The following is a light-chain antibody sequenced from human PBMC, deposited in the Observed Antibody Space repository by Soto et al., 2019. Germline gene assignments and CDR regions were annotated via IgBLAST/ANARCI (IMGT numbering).Light chain of an antibody. CDR2: AAS. J-gene: IGKJ4*01. V-gene: IGKV1-9*01. CDR3: QQLNNYPLT. Sequence: EIHLTQSPSFLSASLGDRVTITCRASQGIGSYLAWYQQKPGKAPRLLIYAASTLQSGVPSRFSGSGSDTEFTLTISSLQPEDFATYYCQQLNNYPLTFGGGTKVDIK. CDR1: QGIGSY.